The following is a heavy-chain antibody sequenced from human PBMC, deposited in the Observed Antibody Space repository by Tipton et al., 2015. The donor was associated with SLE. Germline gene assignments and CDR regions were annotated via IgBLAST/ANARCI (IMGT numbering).Heavy chain of an antibody. CDR1: GGSISSGGYY. Sequence: TLSLTCSVSGGSISSGGYYWSWIRQHPGKGLEWIGRFYSGFTTYNPSLNSRATMSVDTSKNHFSLKLISVTAADTAVYYCARELDTFDIWGQGTMVTVSS. V-gene: IGHV4-31*03. J-gene: IGHJ3*02. CDR2: FYSGFT. CDR3: ARELDTFDI.